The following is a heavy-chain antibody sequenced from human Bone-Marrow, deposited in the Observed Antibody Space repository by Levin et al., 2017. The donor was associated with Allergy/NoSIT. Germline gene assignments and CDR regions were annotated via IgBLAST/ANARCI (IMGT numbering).Heavy chain of an antibody. CDR1: GGSFSGYS. Sequence: PGGSLRLSCAVYGGSFSGYSWSWIRQPPGKGLEWIGEINHSGSTNYNPSLKSRVTISVDTSKNQFSLKLSSVTAADTAVYSCARVAKRLVYGRYYYYMDVWGKGTTVTVSS. CDR3: ARVAKRLVYGRYYYYMDV. V-gene: IGHV4-34*01. D-gene: IGHD6-13*01. CDR2: INHSGST. J-gene: IGHJ6*03.